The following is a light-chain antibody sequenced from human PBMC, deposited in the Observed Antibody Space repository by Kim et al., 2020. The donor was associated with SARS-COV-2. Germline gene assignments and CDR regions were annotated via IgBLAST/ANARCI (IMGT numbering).Light chain of an antibody. Sequence: EPPGQTASITCSGDKLGDKYASWYQQKPGQSPVLVLYQDSKRPSGIPERFSGSNSGNTATLTISGTQAMDEADYYCQAWDISIWVFGGGTQLTVL. J-gene: IGLJ3*02. V-gene: IGLV3-1*01. CDR2: QDS. CDR3: QAWDISIWV. CDR1: KLGDKY.